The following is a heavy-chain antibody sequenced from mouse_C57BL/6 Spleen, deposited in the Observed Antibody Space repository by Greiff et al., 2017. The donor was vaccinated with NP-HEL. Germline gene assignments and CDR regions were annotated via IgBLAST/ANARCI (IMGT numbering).Heavy chain of an antibody. D-gene: IGHD2-2*01. CDR2: IDPSDSET. CDR1: GYTFTSYW. V-gene: IGHV1-52*01. CDR3: ARSGGWGYDRDDY. J-gene: IGHJ2*01. Sequence: QVQLQQPGAELVRPGSSVKLSCKASGYTFTSYWMHWVKQRPIQGLEWIGNIDPSDSETHYNQKFKDKATLTVDKSSSTAYMQLSSLTSEDSAVYYCARSGGWGYDRDDYWGQGTTLTVSS.